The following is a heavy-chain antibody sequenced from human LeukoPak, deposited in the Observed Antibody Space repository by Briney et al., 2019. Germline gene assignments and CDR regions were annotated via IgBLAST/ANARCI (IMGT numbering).Heavy chain of an antibody. CDR2: LIGSGGDT. J-gene: IGHJ4*02. V-gene: IGHV3-23*01. D-gene: IGHD6-13*01. Sequence: GGSLRLSCAASGFTFSSYAMSWVRPAPGKGRAWVSTLIGSGGDTFYADSVKGRFTISRDTSKNTLYVQMKSLRADDTAVYYCAKAWEAAGTFDSWGQGTLVTVSS. CDR3: AKAWEAAGTFDS. CDR1: GFTFSSYA.